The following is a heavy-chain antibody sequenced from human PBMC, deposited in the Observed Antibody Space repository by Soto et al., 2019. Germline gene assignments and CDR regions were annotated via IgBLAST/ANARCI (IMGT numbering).Heavy chain of an antibody. CDR2: INHSGST. CDR3: ASLRLGYDIVTGSTRADYYYYMYV. V-gene: IGHV4-34*01. D-gene: IGHD3-9*01. J-gene: IGHJ6*03. Sequence: SETLSLTCAVYGGSFSGYYWSWIRQPPGKGLEWIGEINHSGSTNYNPSLKSRVTISVDTSKNQFSLKLSSVTAADTAVYYCASLRLGYDIVTGSTRADYYYYMYVWGNGTTVTVSS. CDR1: GGSFSGYY.